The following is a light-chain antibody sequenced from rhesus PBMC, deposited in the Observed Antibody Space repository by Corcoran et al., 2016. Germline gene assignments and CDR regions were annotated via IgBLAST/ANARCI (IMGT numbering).Light chain of an antibody. CDR2: EVI. CDR3: SSYATFNTFT. Sequence: QAAPTQSPSVSGSPGQSVTISCIGTSSDIGGSNRVSWYQLHPGKAPKVLIYEVIKRPSGVSDRFSGSKSGTTASLTISGLQVEDEADYYCSSYATFNTFTFGSGTRLTVL. V-gene: IGLV2-13*03. CDR1: SSDIGGSNR. J-gene: IGLJ1*01.